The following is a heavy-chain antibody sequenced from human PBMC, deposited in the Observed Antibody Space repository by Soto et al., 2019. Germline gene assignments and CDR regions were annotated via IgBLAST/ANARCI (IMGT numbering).Heavy chain of an antibody. J-gene: IGHJ4*02. CDR1: GFTFSSYG. D-gene: IGHD2-2*01. Sequence: QVQLVESGGGVVQPGRSLRLSCAASGFTFSSYGMHWVRQAPGKGLEWVAVIWYDGSNKYYADSVKGRFTISRDNSKNSLYVQMSSLRAEDTSVYYCARDPGDYQFDYWGQGTLVTVSS. V-gene: IGHV3-33*01. CDR3: ARDPGDYQFDY. CDR2: IWYDGSNK.